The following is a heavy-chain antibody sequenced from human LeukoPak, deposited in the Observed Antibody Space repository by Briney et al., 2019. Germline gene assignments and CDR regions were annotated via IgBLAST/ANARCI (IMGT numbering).Heavy chain of an antibody. D-gene: IGHD3-10*01. CDR3: ARDTPSSLWFGEPRPFDY. V-gene: IGHV3-48*04. J-gene: IGHJ4*02. Sequence: GGSLRLSCAAFGFTLSDYSMNWVRQAPGKGLQWVSYISGSSSTIYYADSVKGRFTISRDNAKNSLYLQMNSLRAEDTAVYYCARDTPSSLWFGEPRPFDYWGQGTLVTVSS. CDR2: ISGSSSTI. CDR1: GFTLSDYS.